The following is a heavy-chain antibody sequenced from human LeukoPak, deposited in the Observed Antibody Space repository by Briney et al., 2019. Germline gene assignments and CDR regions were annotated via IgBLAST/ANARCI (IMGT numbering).Heavy chain of an antibody. CDR1: GYTFTSYA. Sequence: ASVKVSCKASGYTFTSYAMNWVRQAPGQGLEWTGWINTNTGNPTYAQGFTGRFVFSLDTSVSTAYLQISSLKAEDTAVYYCARSHGGYCSGGSCYSGYYGMDVWGQGTTVTVSS. CDR3: ARSHGGYCSGGSCYSGYYGMDV. V-gene: IGHV7-4-1*02. D-gene: IGHD2-15*01. CDR2: INTNTGNP. J-gene: IGHJ6*02.